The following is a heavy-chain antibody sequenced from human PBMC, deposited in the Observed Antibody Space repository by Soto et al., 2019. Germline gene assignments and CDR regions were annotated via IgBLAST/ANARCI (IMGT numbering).Heavy chain of an antibody. CDR1: GLTFNSYA. J-gene: IGHJ3*01. CDR3: AKALGLYCGGDCFDAFDV. V-gene: IGHV3-23*01. D-gene: IGHD2-21*02. Sequence: EVQLLESGGGLVQPGGSLRLSCAASGLTFNSYAMTWVRQAPGRGLEWVSGVDGSGFTSYHADSVKGRFTISRDNSKNPLYLQMNSLRAEDTAVYYCAKALGLYCGGDCFDAFDVWGQGAMVSVSS. CDR2: VDGSGFTS.